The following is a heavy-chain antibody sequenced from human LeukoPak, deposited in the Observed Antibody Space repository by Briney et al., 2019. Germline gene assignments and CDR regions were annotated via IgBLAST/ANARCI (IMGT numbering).Heavy chain of an antibody. V-gene: IGHV3-30*02. J-gene: IGHJ4*02. CDR3: TTEYYDILTGYWNY. Sequence: GGSLRLSCAASGFTFSSYGMHWVRQAPGKGLEWVAFIRYDGSNKYYADSVKGRFTISRDNSKNTLYLQMNSLKTEDTAVYYCTTEYYDILTGYWNYWGQGTLVTVSS. CDR2: IRYDGSNK. D-gene: IGHD3-9*01. CDR1: GFTFSSYG.